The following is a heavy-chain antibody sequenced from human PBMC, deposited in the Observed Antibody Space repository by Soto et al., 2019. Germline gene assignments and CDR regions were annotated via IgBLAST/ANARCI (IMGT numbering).Heavy chain of an antibody. J-gene: IGHJ4*02. D-gene: IGHD6-19*01. CDR1: GDSISGSSYH. CDR3: ARHGHSSGWFFFDS. CDR2: IHHSGST. V-gene: IGHV4-39*01. Sequence: LPETLSLTCTVSGDSISGSSYHWGWIRQPPGKGLEWIGSIHHSGSTYYNPSLRSRATISVDPSKNQFSLNLRSVTATDTAVFYCARHGHSSGWFFFDSWGQGTLVTVSS.